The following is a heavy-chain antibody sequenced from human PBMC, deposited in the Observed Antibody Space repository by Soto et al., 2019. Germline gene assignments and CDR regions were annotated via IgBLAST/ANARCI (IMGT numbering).Heavy chain of an antibody. CDR1: GGTFTGYA. Sequence: QVQLVQSGAEVKKPGSSVKVSCKAPGGTFTGYALTGVGQAPGQGLEWMGGIIPIFGTANYAQKFQGRVTITADKSTSTAYMELSSLRSEDTAVYYCARYEQLATFFDPWGQGTLVTVSS. V-gene: IGHV1-69*06. D-gene: IGHD6-6*01. J-gene: IGHJ5*02. CDR3: ARYEQLATFFDP. CDR2: IIPIFGTA.